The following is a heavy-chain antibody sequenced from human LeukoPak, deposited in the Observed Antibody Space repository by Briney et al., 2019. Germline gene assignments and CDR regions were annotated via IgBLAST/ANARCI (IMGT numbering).Heavy chain of an antibody. CDR1: GGSFSGYY. D-gene: IGHD6-13*01. V-gene: IGHV4-34*01. CDR2: INHSGST. CDR3: ASRWYSSSWYFLDAFDI. J-gene: IGHJ3*02. Sequence: PSETLSLTCAVYGGSFSGYYWSWIRQPPGKGLEWIGEINHSGSTNYNPSLKSRVTISVDTSKNQFSLKLSSVTAADTAVYYCASRWYSSSWYFLDAFDIWGQGTMVTVSS.